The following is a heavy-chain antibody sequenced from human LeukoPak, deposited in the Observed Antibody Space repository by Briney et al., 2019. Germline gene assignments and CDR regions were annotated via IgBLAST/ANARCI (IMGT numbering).Heavy chain of an antibody. D-gene: IGHD5-18*01. CDR2: ISAYNGNT. CDR1: GYTFTGYY. V-gene: IGHV1-18*04. Sequence: ASVKVSCKASGYTFTGYYMHWVRQAPGQGLEWMGWISAYNGNTNYAQKLQGRVTMTTDTSTSTAYMELRSLRSDDTAVYYCAREAASYGTWGQGTLVTVSS. CDR3: AREAASYGT. J-gene: IGHJ5*02.